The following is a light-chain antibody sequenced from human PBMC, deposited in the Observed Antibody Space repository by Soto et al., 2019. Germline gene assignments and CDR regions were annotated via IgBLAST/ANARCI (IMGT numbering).Light chain of an antibody. CDR3: QQYGSSPPSST. Sequence: EIVLTQSPGTLSLSPGERATLSCRASQRVSSGYLAWYQQKPGQAPRLLIYGASNRATDIPDRFSGRGSGTEFTLTISRLEPEDFAVYYCQQYGSSPPSSTVGQGTRLEIK. CDR1: QRVSSGY. V-gene: IGKV3-20*01. J-gene: IGKJ5*01. CDR2: GAS.